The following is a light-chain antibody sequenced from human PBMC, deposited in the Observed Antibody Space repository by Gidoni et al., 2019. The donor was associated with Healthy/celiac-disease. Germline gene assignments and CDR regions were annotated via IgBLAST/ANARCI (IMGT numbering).Light chain of an antibody. J-gene: IGKJ1*01. Sequence: DIQMTQSPSSLSASVGDRATITCRASQSISSYLNWYQQKPGKAPKLLIYAASSLQSGVPSRFSGSGSGTDFTLTISSLQPEDFATYYCQQSYSTPWTFXXXTKVEIK. CDR2: AAS. CDR3: QQSYSTPWT. CDR1: QSISSY. V-gene: IGKV1-39*01.